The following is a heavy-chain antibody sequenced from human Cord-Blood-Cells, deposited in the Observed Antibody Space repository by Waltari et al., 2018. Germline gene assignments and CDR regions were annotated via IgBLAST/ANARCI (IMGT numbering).Heavy chain of an antibody. D-gene: IGHD3-3*01. Sequence: QMQLVESGGGVVQPGRSLRLSCAASGFTFSSYGMHWVRPAPGKGLEWVVVISYEGSNKYYPDSVKGRFTISRDNSKNTLYLQMNSLRAEDTAVYYCAKDSQAFGSWDFDYWGQGTLVTVSS. CDR1: GFTFSSYG. J-gene: IGHJ4*02. CDR3: AKDSQAFGSWDFDY. V-gene: IGHV3-30*18. CDR2: ISYEGSNK.